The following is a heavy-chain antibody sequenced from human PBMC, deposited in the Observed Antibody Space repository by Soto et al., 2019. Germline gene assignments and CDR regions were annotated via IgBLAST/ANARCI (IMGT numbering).Heavy chain of an antibody. CDR3: ARLSSIGGGLQYSYSYMDV. V-gene: IGHV4-39*01. J-gene: IGHJ6*03. CDR1: GGSISSITYY. D-gene: IGHD6-6*01. Sequence: QLQLQESGPGPVKPSETLSLTCTVSGGSISSITYYWGWVRQPPGKGLEWIGTIYYSGSTYYTPSHTSRVAISVETSNNQFSLKLSSVTASDTAVYYCARLSSIGGGLQYSYSYMDVWGKGTTVTVSS. CDR2: IYYSGST.